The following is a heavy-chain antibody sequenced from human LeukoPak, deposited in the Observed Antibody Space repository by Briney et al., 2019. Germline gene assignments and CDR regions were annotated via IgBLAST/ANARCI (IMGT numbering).Heavy chain of an antibody. CDR1: GFTFSNYW. CDR3: AKAVVVVAATDY. Sequence: GGSLRLSCAASGFTFSNYWMHWVRQVPGKGLVWVSAINSGGSYTGYAESVKGRFTISRDNSKNTLYLQMNSLRAEDTAVYYCAKAVVVVAATDYWGQGTLVTVSS. V-gene: IGHV3-74*01. CDR2: INSGGSYT. D-gene: IGHD2-15*01. J-gene: IGHJ4*02.